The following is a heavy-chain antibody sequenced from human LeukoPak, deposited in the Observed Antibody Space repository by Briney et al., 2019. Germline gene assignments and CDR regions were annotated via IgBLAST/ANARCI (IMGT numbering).Heavy chain of an antibody. CDR1: GYSISSGYY. CDR3: ARVAPFQFDY. V-gene: IGHV4-38-2*02. Sequence: KASETLSLTCTVSGYSISSGYYWGWIRPPPGKGLEWIGSIYHSGSTYYNPSLKSRVTISVDTSKNQFSLKLSSVTAADTAVYYCARVAPFQFDYWGQGTLVTVSS. CDR2: IYHSGST. J-gene: IGHJ4*02.